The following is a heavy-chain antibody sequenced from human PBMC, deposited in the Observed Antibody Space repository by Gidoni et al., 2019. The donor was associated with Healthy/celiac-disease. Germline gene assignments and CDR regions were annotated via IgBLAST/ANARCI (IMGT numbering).Heavy chain of an antibody. Sequence: QVQLVESGGGVVQPGRSLRLSCAASGFTFSSYAMHWVRQAPGKGLEWVAVISYDGSNKYYADSVKGRFTISRDNSKNTLYLQMNSLRAEDTAVYYCATLVVTATPFDYWGQGTLVTVSS. CDR3: ATLVVTATPFDY. CDR2: ISYDGSNK. CDR1: GFTFSSYA. J-gene: IGHJ4*02. V-gene: IGHV3-30-3*01. D-gene: IGHD2-21*02.